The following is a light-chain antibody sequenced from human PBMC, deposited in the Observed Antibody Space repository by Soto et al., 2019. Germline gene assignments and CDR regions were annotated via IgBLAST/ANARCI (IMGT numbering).Light chain of an antibody. Sequence: ETVLTQSPGTLSLSPGERATLSCRASQSVSSSYLAWYQQKPGQAPRRLIYGSTSRATGVPDRLSGSGSGTDFTLTISRLEPEDVAVYFCQQYGSSPSTFGQGTKVEIK. V-gene: IGKV3-20*01. CDR3: QQYGSSPST. J-gene: IGKJ1*01. CDR2: GST. CDR1: QSVSSSY.